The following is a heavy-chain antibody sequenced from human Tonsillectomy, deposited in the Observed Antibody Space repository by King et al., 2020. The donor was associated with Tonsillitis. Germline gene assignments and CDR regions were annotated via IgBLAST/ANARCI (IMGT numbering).Heavy chain of an antibody. CDR3: ARSYSSGWSGAFDV. J-gene: IGHJ3*01. D-gene: IGHD6-19*01. CDR1: GYTFTGYY. Sequence: QLVQSGAEVKKPGASVKVSCKASGYTFTGYYMHCVRQAPGQGLEWMGWFNPNSGVTNYAQKFQGRVTMTRDTSISTAYMELSRLRADDTAVYYCARSYSSGWSGAFDVWGQGTMVTVSS. V-gene: IGHV1-2*02. CDR2: FNPNSGVT.